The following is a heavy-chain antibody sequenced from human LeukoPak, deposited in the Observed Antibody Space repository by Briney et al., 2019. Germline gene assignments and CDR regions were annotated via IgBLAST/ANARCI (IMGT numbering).Heavy chain of an antibody. Sequence: SETLSLTCAVYGGSFSGYYWSWIRQPPGKGLEWIGEINHSGSTNYNPSLKSRVTISVDTSKNQFSLKLSSVTAADTAVYYCARGLQARYWGQGTLVTVSS. CDR2: INHSGST. D-gene: IGHD6-6*01. CDR1: GGSFSGYY. J-gene: IGHJ4*02. V-gene: IGHV4-34*01. CDR3: ARGLQARY.